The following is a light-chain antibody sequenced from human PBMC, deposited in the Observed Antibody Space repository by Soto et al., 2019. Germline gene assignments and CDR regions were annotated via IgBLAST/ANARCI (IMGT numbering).Light chain of an antibody. J-gene: IGKJ1*01. V-gene: IGKV3-11*01. CDR3: QQRNIWPPVT. CDR1: QSVSSN. CDR2: GAF. Sequence: EIVMTQSPATLSVSPGERATLSCRASQSVSSNLAWYQHKPGQAPRLLIYGAFNRATGIPARFSGSGSGTDFTLTISSLEPEDFAVYYCQQRNIWPPVTFGQGTKVDIK.